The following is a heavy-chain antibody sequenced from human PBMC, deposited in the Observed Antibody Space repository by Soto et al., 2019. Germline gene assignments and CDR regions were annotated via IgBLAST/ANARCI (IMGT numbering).Heavy chain of an antibody. Sequence: QVQLQESGPGLVKPSETLSLTCTVSGGSISSYYWSWIRQPPGKGLEWIGYIYYSGSTNYNPSLXSXVXIXXDTSKNQFSLKLSSVTAADTALYYCARRYGYSFDYWGQGTLVTVSS. D-gene: IGHD1-1*01. CDR1: GGSISSYY. CDR3: ARRYGYSFDY. J-gene: IGHJ4*02. CDR2: IYYSGST. V-gene: IGHV4-59*08.